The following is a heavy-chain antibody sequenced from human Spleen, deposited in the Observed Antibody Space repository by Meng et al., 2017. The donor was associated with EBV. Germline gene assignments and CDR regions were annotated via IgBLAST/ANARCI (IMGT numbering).Heavy chain of an antibody. CDR3: AHSYCSTSCYGYFQH. D-gene: IGHD2-2*01. Sequence: IPLKASCPTLVKPTQTRTLTCTFSEFSLSSSGVGVGWIRQPPGKALEWLALIYWDDDKRYSPSLKSRLTITKDTSKNQVVLTMTNMDPVDTATYYCAHSYCSTSCYGYFQHWGQGTLVTVSS. J-gene: IGHJ1*01. CDR2: IYWDDDK. V-gene: IGHV2-5*02. CDR1: EFSLSSSGVG.